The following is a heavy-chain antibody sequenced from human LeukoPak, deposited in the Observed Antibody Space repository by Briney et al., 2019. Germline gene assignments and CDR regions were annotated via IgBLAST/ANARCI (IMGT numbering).Heavy chain of an antibody. CDR3: AAMVRGVTPDY. D-gene: IGHD3-10*01. CDR2: ISSSGSTI. V-gene: IGHV3-11*01. Sequence: GGSLRLSCAASGFTFSDYYMSWIRQAPGKGLEGVSYISSSGSTIYYADSVKGRFTISRDNAKNSLYLQMNSLRAEDTAVYYCAAMVRGVTPDYWGQGTLVTVSS. CDR1: GFTFSDYY. J-gene: IGHJ4*02.